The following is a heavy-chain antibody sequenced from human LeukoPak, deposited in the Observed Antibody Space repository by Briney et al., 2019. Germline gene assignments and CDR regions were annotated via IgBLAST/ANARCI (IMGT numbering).Heavy chain of an antibody. CDR2: INPNSGGT. D-gene: IGHD2-2*01. J-gene: IGHJ6*03. Sequence: ASVKVSCKASGYTFTGYYMHWVRQAPGQGLEWMGWINPNSGGTNYAQKFQGRVTMTRDTSISTAYMELSRRRSDDTAVYYCARTDIVVVPAATLYYYYYMDVWGKGTTVTVSS. CDR1: GYTFTGYY. CDR3: ARTDIVVVPAATLYYYYYMDV. V-gene: IGHV1-2*02.